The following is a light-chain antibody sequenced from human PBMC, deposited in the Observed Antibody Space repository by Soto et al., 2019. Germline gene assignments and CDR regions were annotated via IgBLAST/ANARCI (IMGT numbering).Light chain of an antibody. Sequence: DILMTQSPSTLSASVGDIVTITCRASQTIDSWVAWFQQKPGKAPKLLIYKTSSLESGVPSRFIGSRSGTEYTLTISRLEPEDFAVYYCQQYGSSPWTFGQGTKVDIK. J-gene: IGKJ1*01. V-gene: IGKV1-5*03. CDR3: QQYGSSPWT. CDR1: QTIDSW. CDR2: KTS.